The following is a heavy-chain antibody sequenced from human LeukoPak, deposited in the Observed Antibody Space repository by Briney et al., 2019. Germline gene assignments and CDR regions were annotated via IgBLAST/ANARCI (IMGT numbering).Heavy chain of an antibody. CDR1: GYTFTSYG. D-gene: IGHD6-13*01. V-gene: IGHV1-18*01. Sequence: ASVKVSCKASGYTFTSYGISWVRQAPGQGLEWMRWISAYNGNTNYAQKLQGRVTMTTDTSTSTAYMELRSLRSDDTAVYYCARGPRIAAAGNYYYYGMDVRGQGTTVTVSS. J-gene: IGHJ6*02. CDR3: ARGPRIAAAGNYYYYGMDV. CDR2: ISAYNGNT.